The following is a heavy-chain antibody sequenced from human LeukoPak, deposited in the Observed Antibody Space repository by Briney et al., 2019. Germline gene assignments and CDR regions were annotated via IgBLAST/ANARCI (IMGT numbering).Heavy chain of an antibody. D-gene: IGHD4-23*01. Sequence: SETLFLTCTVSGGSISSSSYYWGWIRQPPGKGLEWIGSIYYSGSTYYNPSLRSRVTISVDTSKNQFSLKLSSVTAADTAVYYCASFSGGYFDYWGQGTLVTVSS. CDR3: ASFSGGYFDY. CDR1: GGSISSSSYY. J-gene: IGHJ4*02. V-gene: IGHV4-39*01. CDR2: IYYSGST.